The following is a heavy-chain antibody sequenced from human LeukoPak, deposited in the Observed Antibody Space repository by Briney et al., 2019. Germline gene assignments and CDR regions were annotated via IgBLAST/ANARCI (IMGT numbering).Heavy chain of an antibody. Sequence: SETLSLTCTVSGYSITSAYYWGWIRQPPGKGLEWIGSFFLKGSTYYNPSLKSRVTISVDTSKNQFSLTLSSVTAADTAVYYCARDRGIMTTFGGVVAKGAHYWGQGTLVTVSS. J-gene: IGHJ4*02. CDR1: GYSITSAYY. D-gene: IGHD3-16*02. CDR2: FFLKGST. V-gene: IGHV4-38-2*02. CDR3: ARDRGIMTTFGGVVAKGAHY.